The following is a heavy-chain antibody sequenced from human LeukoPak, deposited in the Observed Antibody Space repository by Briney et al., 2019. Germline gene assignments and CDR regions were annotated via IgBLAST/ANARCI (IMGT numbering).Heavy chain of an antibody. J-gene: IGHJ3*02. CDR1: GGSISSGDYY. V-gene: IGHV4-30-4*08. CDR2: IYYSGST. Sequence: SETLSLTCTVSGGSISSGDYYWSWIRQPPGKGLEWIGYIYYSGSTYYNPSLKSRVTISVDTSKNQFSLKLSSVTAADTAAYYCARVGTALEAFDIWGQRTMVTVSS. D-gene: IGHD1-1*01. CDR3: ARVGTALEAFDI.